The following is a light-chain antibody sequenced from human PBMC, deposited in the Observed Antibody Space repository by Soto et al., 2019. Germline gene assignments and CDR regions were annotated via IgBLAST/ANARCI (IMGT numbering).Light chain of an antibody. Sequence: QSVLAQPASVSVSPGQSITISCTGTSSDAATYDYVSWYQHHPGKAPKLLIYEVSNRPSGVSNRFSGSKSGNTASLTISGLQAEDEADYYCGSYTSSTLDVFGTGTKVTVL. CDR1: SSDAATYDY. CDR2: EVS. J-gene: IGLJ1*01. CDR3: GSYTSSTLDV. V-gene: IGLV2-14*01.